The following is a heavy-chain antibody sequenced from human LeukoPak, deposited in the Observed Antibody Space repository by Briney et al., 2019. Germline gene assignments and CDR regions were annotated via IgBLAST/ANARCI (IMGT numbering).Heavy chain of an antibody. D-gene: IGHD6-13*01. Sequence: GSLRLSCAASGFTFSSYWMSCVRQSPGKGLEWVANINQDGSENHYVDSVKGRFTISRDNAKNSVFVQMNGLRVEDTAVYYCVRAGGSSWSDFWGQGTLVTVSS. CDR3: VRAGGSSWSDF. V-gene: IGHV3-7*01. J-gene: IGHJ4*02. CDR2: INQDGSEN. CDR1: GFTFSSYW.